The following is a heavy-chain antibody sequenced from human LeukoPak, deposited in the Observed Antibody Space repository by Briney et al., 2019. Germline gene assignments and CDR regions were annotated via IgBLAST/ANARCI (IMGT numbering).Heavy chain of an antibody. V-gene: IGHV3-23*01. D-gene: IGHD4/OR15-4a*01. J-gene: IGHJ6*03. CDR2: VSGIGDKP. CDR3: AKDHYGGNPRTNYYYYMDV. Sequence: GSLRLSCAASGFTFSSYAMSWVRQAPGKGLEWVSAVSGIGDKPYYADSVKGRFTISRDNSKNTLYLQMSSLRAEDTALYYCAKDHYGGNPRTNYYYYMDVWGKGTTVTVSS. CDR1: GFTFSSYA.